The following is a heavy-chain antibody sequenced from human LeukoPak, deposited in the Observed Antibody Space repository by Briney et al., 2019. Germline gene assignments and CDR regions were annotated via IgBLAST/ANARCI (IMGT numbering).Heavy chain of an antibody. CDR3: ARDGGTVSDAFDI. CDR1: GGSFSGYY. J-gene: IGHJ3*02. CDR2: INHSGST. Sequence: SETLSLTCAVYGGSFSGYYWSWIRQPPGKGLEWIGEINHSGSTNYNPSLKSRVTISVDTSKNQFSLKLSSVTAADTAVYYCARDGGTVSDAFDIWGQGTMVTVSS. D-gene: IGHD3-16*01. V-gene: IGHV4-34*01.